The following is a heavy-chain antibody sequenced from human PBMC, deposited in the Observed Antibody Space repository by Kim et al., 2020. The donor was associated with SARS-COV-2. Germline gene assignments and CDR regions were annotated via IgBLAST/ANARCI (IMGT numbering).Heavy chain of an antibody. D-gene: IGHD3-10*01. V-gene: IGHV4-61*01. CDR3: ARVNHYGSGSYYYFDH. CDR2: IYYSGST. J-gene: IGHJ4*02. Sequence: SETLSLTCTVSGGSVSSGSYYWSWIRQPPGKGLEWIGYIYYSGSTNYNPSLKSRVTISVDTSKNQFSLKLSSVTAADTAVYFCARVNHYGSGSYYYFDHWGQGTLVTVSS. CDR1: GGSVSSGSYY.